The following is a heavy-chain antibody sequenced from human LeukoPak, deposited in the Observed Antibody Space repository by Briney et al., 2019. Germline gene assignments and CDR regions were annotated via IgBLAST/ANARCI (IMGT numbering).Heavy chain of an antibody. V-gene: IGHV4-34*01. CDR3: ARLHKYYYGSGSYYGAYFDY. CDR1: GGSFSGYY. Sequence: PSETLSLTCAVYGGSFSGYYWSWIRQPPGKGLEWIGEINHSGSTNYNPSLKSRVTISVDTSKNQFSLKLSSVTAADTAVYYCARLHKYYYGSGSYYGAYFDYWGQGTLVTVSS. CDR2: INHSGST. D-gene: IGHD3-10*01. J-gene: IGHJ4*02.